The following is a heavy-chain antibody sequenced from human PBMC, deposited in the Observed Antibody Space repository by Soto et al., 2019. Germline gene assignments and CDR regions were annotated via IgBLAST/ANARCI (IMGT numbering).Heavy chain of an antibody. CDR3: ASQTHRSIVVVPAAINYYYYYGMDV. CDR1: GGSVSSGSYY. J-gene: IGHJ6*02. Sequence: SETLSLTCTVSGGSVSSGSYYWSWIRQPPGKGLEWIGYIYYSGSTNYNPSLKSRVTISVDTSKNQFSLKLSSVTAADTAVYYCASQTHRSIVVVPAAINYYYYYGMDVWGQGTTVTVSS. V-gene: IGHV4-61*01. CDR2: IYYSGST. D-gene: IGHD2-2*01.